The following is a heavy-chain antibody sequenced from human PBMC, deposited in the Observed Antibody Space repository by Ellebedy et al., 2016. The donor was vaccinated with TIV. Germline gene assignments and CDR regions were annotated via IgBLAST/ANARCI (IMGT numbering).Heavy chain of an antibody. V-gene: IGHV3-33*01. D-gene: IGHD3-10*01. CDR2: IWYDGSNK. CDR3: ARCYHGSGSCTDY. Sequence: GESLKISCAASGFTFSSYGMHWVRQAPGKGLEWVAVIWYDGSNKYYADSVKGRFTISRDNSKNTLYLQMNSLRAEDTAVYYCARCYHGSGSCTDYWGQGTLVTVSS. J-gene: IGHJ4*02. CDR1: GFTFSSYG.